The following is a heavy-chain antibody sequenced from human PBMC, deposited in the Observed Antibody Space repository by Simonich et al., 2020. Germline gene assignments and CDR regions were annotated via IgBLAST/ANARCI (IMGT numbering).Heavy chain of an antibody. Sequence: DVQLVQSGAVVTKQGASLNISCKGSGYSFTSDWIGGVRQMHGQGLAWMGIIDPGDSDTRYSPYFQGQVTISADKTISTAYLQWSSLKASDTAMYYCVRPDSGYDYFDYWGQGTLVTVSS. V-gene: IGHV5-51*03. CDR1: GYSFTSDW. D-gene: IGHD5-12*01. CDR3: VRPDSGYDYFDY. J-gene: IGHJ4*02. CDR2: IDPGDSDT.